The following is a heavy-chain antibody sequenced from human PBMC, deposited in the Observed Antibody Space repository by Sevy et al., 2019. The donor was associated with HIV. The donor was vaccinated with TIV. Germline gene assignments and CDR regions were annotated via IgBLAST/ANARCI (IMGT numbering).Heavy chain of an antibody. D-gene: IGHD4-17*01. CDR2: ISSSGSTI. CDR1: GFTLSSYE. V-gene: IGHV3-48*03. CDR3: TRDQDYGDYVN. J-gene: IGHJ4*02. Sequence: GGSLRLSCTASGFTLSSYEMNWVRQAPGKGLEWVSYISSSGSTIYYADSVKGRFTISRDNAKNSLYLQMNSLRAEDTAVYYCTRDQDYGDYVNWGQGTLVTVSS.